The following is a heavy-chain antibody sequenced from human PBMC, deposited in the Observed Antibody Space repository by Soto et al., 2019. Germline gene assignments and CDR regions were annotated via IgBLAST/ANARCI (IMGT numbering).Heavy chain of an antibody. Sequence: QMQLVQSGPEVKKPGTSVKVSCKASGFTFTSSAVQWVRQARGQRLEWIGWIVVGSGNTNYAQKFQERVTITRDMSTSTAYMELSSLRSEDTAVYYCAAAYGDFLSPPYYYYGMDVWGQGTTVTVSS. D-gene: IGHD4-17*01. CDR2: IVVGSGNT. V-gene: IGHV1-58*01. J-gene: IGHJ6*02. CDR3: AAAYGDFLSPPYYYYGMDV. CDR1: GFTFTSSA.